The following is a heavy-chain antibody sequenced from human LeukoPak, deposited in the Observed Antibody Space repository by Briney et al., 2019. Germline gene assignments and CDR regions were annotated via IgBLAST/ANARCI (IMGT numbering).Heavy chain of an antibody. J-gene: IGHJ2*01. V-gene: IGHV3-9*01. CDR1: GFTFDDYA. D-gene: IGHD1-14*01. CDR3: AKDGRGSWYFDH. CDR2: ISWNSGSI. Sequence: QPGRSLRLSCAASGFTFDDYAMHWVRQAPGKGLEWVSGISWNSGSIGYADSVKGRFTISRDNAKNSLYLQMNSLRAEDTALYYCAKDGRGSWYFDHWGRGTLVTVSS.